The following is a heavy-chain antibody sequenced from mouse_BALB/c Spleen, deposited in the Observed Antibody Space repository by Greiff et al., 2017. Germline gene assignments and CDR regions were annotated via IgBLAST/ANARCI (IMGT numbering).Heavy chain of an antibody. J-gene: IGHJ2*01. D-gene: IGHD1-1*01. V-gene: IGHV5-6-3*01. CDR2: INSNGGST. CDR1: GFTFSSYG. CDR3: ARDRDYYGSSSFDY. Sequence: EVKLVESGGGLVQPGGSLKLSCAASGFTFSSYGMSWVRQTPDKRLELVATINSNGGSTYYPDSVKGRFTISRDNAKNTLYLQMSSLKSEDTAMYYCARDRDYYGSSSFDYWGQGTTLTVSS.